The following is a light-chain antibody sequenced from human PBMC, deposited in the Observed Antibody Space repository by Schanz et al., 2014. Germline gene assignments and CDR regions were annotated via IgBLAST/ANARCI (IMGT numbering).Light chain of an antibody. CDR3: LQRYSWPRT. CDR1: QSVSSN. J-gene: IGKJ1*01. Sequence: EIVMTQSPATLSVSPGERATLSCRASQSVSSNLAWYQQKPGQAPRLLIYDASNRATGIPARFSGSGSGTDFTLTISGLEPEDSAVYYCLQRYSWPRTFGQGTKVEIK. CDR2: DAS. V-gene: IGKV3-11*01.